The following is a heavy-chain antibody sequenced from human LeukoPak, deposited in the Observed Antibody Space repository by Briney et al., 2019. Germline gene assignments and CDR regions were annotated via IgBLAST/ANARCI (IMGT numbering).Heavy chain of an antibody. CDR1: VYTHIELS. J-gene: IGHJ5*02. CDR3: ATGLRYFDWLIH. D-gene: IGHD3-9*01. CDR2: FDPEDGET. Sequence: ASVKVSCKVSVYTHIELSMHWVRQARSRGREGVGGFDPEDGETIYAQKFQGRVTMTEDTSTDTAYMELSSLRSEDTAVYYCATGLRYFDWLIHWGQGTLVTVSS. V-gene: IGHV1-24*01.